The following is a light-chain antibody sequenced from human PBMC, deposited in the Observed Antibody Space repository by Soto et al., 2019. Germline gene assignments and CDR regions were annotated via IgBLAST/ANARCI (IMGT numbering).Light chain of an antibody. Sequence: EIVLTQSPATLSLSRGERATVSCRSSPSVSSYLAWYQQKPGQAPRLLIYDASNRATGIPARFSGSGSGTDFTLTINSLEPEDFAVYYCQQRSNWPSITFGQGTRLEIK. J-gene: IGKJ5*01. V-gene: IGKV3-11*01. CDR3: QQRSNWPSIT. CDR2: DAS. CDR1: PSVSSY.